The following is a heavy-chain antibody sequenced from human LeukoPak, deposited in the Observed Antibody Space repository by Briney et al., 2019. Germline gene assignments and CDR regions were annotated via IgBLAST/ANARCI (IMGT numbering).Heavy chain of an antibody. Sequence: GGSLRLSCAVSGFNFRDHWMDWVRQAPGKGLEWVGHIKNDGSETYYLDSLKGRFSISRDNTNNALYLQMNSLRVEDTAVYYCVKNDGWFHLAQWGQGTPVTVSS. CDR1: GFNFRDHW. CDR3: VKNDGWFHLAQ. V-gene: IGHV3-7*03. J-gene: IGHJ4*02. D-gene: IGHD6-19*01. CDR2: IKNDGSET.